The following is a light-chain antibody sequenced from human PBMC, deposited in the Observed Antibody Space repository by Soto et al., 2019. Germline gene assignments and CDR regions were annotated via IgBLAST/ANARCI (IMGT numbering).Light chain of an antibody. CDR3: QQYNSYSGT. Sequence: DIQMHPTPSTLSASAGATAPITCRASQSISTWLAWYQQKPGKAPKLLIYDASSLESGVPSRFSGSGSGTEFTLTISSLQPDDFATYYCQQYNSYSGTFGQGTKVDIK. CDR2: DAS. J-gene: IGKJ1*01. V-gene: IGKV1-5*01. CDR1: QSISTW.